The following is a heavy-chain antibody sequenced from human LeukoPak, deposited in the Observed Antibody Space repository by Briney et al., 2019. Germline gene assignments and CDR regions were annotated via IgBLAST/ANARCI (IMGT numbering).Heavy chain of an antibody. V-gene: IGHV4-34*01. CDR2: INHSGST. CDR1: GGSFSSYY. Sequence: PSETLSLTCAVYGGSFSSYYWSWIRQPPGKGLEWIGEINHSGSTNYNPSLKSRVTISVDTSKNQFSLKLSSVTAADTAVYYCARGTVLWGSSSRYFDLWGRGTLVTVSS. D-gene: IGHD6-6*01. J-gene: IGHJ2*01. CDR3: ARGTVLWGSSSRYFDL.